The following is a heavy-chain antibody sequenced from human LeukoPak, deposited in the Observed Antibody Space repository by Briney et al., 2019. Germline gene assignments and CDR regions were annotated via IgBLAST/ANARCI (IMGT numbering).Heavy chain of an antibody. CDR2: ISYDGNNK. Sequence: GRSLRLSCAASRFTFSSYGIHWVRQAPGKGLEWMAVISYDGNNKYYADSVKGRFTISRDNSKNTLYLQMNSLRAEDTAVYYCTKDGGSGWPQGYFDYWGQGTLVTVSS. D-gene: IGHD6-19*01. V-gene: IGHV3-30*18. CDR1: RFTFSSYG. CDR3: TKDGGSGWPQGYFDY. J-gene: IGHJ4*02.